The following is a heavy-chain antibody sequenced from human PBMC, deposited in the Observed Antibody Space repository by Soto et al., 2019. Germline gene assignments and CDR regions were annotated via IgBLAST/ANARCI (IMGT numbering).Heavy chain of an antibody. CDR3: AKKYYYGSGSYYFDY. Sequence: GGSLRLSCVASGFTFSSYAMSWVRQAPGKGLEWVSAISGSGGSTYYADSVKGRFTISRDNSKNTLYLQMNSLRAEDTAVYYCAKKYYYGSGSYYFDYWGQGTLVTVSS. D-gene: IGHD3-10*01. J-gene: IGHJ4*02. CDR1: GFTFSSYA. CDR2: ISGSGGST. V-gene: IGHV3-23*01.